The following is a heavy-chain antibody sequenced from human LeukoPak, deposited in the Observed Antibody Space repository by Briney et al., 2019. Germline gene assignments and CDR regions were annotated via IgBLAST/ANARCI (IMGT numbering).Heavy chain of an antibody. CDR3: AREPNCSGGSCYGNWFDP. D-gene: IGHD2-15*01. CDR2: IIPIFGTA. V-gene: IGHV1-69*13. J-gene: IGHJ5*02. Sequence: SVKVSCKASGGTFSSYAISWVGQAPGQGLEWMGGIIPIFGTANYAQKFQGRVTITADESTSTAYMELSSLRSEDTAVYYCAREPNCSGGSCYGNWFDPWGQGTLVTVSS. CDR1: GGTFSSYA.